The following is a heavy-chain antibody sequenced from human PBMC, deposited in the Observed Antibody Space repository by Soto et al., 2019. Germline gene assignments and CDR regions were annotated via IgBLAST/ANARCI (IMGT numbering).Heavy chain of an antibody. J-gene: IGHJ4*02. D-gene: IGHD6-13*01. V-gene: IGHV4-59*08. CDR2: IYYSGST. CDR3: AISSGIAAAGTFDY. Sequence: SETLSLTCTVSGGSISSYYWSWIRQPPGKGLEWIGYIYYSGSTNYNPSIKSRVTISVDTSKNQFSLKLSYVTAADTAVYYCAISSGIAAAGTFDYWGQGTLVTVS. CDR1: GGSISSYY.